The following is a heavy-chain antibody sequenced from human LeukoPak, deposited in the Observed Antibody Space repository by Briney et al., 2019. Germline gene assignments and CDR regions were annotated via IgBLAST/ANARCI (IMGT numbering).Heavy chain of an antibody. CDR2: ISYDGSNK. CDR3: ARGRDYDSSGYYYERPEYYFDY. Sequence: GGSLRLSCAASGFTFSSYGMHWVRQAPGKGLEWVAVISYDGSNKYYADSVKGRFTISRDNAKNSLYLQMNSLRAEDTAVYYCARGRDYDSSGYYYERPEYYFDYWGQGTLVTVSS. J-gene: IGHJ4*02. V-gene: IGHV3-30*03. CDR1: GFTFSSYG. D-gene: IGHD3-22*01.